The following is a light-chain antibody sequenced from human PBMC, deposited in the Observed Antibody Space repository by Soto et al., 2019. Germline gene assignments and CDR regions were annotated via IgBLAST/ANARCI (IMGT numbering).Light chain of an antibody. CDR3: QSYDSSLSGFVV. Sequence: QSVLTQPPSVSGSPGQRGTISCTGSSSKIGAGYDVHWYQQLPRSAPKLLIYRNTNRPSGVPDRFSGSKSATSASLAITGLQAEDEADYYCQSYDSSLSGFVVFGGGTQLTVL. J-gene: IGLJ2*01. V-gene: IGLV1-40*01. CDR2: RNT. CDR1: SSKIGAGYD.